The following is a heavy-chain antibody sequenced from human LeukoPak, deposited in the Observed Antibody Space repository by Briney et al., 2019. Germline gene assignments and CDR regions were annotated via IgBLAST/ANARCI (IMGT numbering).Heavy chain of an antibody. V-gene: IGHV3-9*01. CDR3: AKDAYSYGPRGLFDY. Sequence: GGSLRLSCAASGFTFDDYAMHWVRQAPGKGLEWVSGISWNSGSIGYADSVKGRFTISRDNAKNSLYLQMNSLRAEDTALYYCAKDAYSYGPRGLFDYWGQGTLVTVSS. CDR1: GFTFDDYA. J-gene: IGHJ4*02. D-gene: IGHD5-18*01. CDR2: ISWNSGSI.